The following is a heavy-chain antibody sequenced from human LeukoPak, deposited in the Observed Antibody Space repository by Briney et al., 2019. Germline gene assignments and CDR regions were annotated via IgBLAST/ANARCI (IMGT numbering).Heavy chain of an antibody. CDR3: ARQVGGGYSGYDRGAFDI. CDR1: GCSFTSYW. CDR2: IDPSDSYT. D-gene: IGHD5-12*01. V-gene: IGHV5-10-1*01. J-gene: IGHJ3*02. Sequence: GESLKISCKGSGCSFTSYWISWVRQMPGKGLEWMGRIDPSDSYTNYSPSFQGHVTISADKSISTAYLQRSSLKASDTAMYYCARQVGGGYSGYDRGAFDIWGQGTMVTVSS.